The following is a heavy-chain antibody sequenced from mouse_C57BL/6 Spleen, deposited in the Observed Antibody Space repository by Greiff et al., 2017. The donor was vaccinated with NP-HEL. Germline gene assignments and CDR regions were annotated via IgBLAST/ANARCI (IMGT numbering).Heavy chain of an antibody. V-gene: IGHV1-53*01. D-gene: IGHD2-3*01. CDR1: GYTFTSYW. Sequence: VQLQPSGTELVKPGASVTLSCKASGYTFTSYWMHCVKQRPGPGLEWIGNINPSTGGTNYNEKFKSKATLTVDKSSSTAYMQLSSLTSEDAAVYYCARDGGWYYLDYWGKGTTLTVSS. CDR2: INPSTGGT. CDR3: ARDGGWYYLDY. J-gene: IGHJ2*01.